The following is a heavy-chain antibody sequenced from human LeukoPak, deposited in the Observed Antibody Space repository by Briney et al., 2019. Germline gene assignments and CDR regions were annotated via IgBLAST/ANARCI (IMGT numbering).Heavy chain of an antibody. CDR2: ISYDGSNK. V-gene: IGHV3-30-3*01. Sequence: GGSLRLSCAASGFTFSSYAMHWVRQAPGKGLEWVAVISYDGSNKYYADSVKGRFTISRDNSKNTLYLQMNSLRAEDTAVYYCARDGGIVVVPAARQDYYYYGMDVWGQGTTVTVSS. CDR1: GFTFSSYA. J-gene: IGHJ6*02. D-gene: IGHD2-2*01. CDR3: ARDGGIVVVPAARQDYYYYGMDV.